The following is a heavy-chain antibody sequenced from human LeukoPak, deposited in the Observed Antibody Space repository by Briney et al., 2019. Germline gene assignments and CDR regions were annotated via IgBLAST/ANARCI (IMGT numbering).Heavy chain of an antibody. D-gene: IGHD2-8*01. CDR3: ARTQYCTNGVCDNWFDP. J-gene: IGHJ5*02. V-gene: IGHV1-18*01. CDR2: ISAYNGNT. CDR1: GYTFTSYG. Sequence: ASVKVSCKASGYTFTSYGISWVRQAPGQGLEWMGWISAYNGNTNYAQKLQGRVTMTRDTSISTAYMELSRLRSDDTAVYYCARTQYCTNGVCDNWFDPWGQGTLVTVSS.